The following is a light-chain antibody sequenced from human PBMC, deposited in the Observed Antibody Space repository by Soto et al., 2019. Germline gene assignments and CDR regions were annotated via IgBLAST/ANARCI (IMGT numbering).Light chain of an antibody. CDR1: QSLVFSDGDTY. CDR3: MQGTHWPFT. V-gene: IGKV2-30*01. Sequence: DVVMTQSPLSLPVNLGQPASISCRSSQSLVFSDGDTYLHWFQQRPGQSPRRLIYKVSNRDSGVPDRFSGSGSGTDFILKISRVEAEDVGVYYCMQGTHWPFTFGPGTKVEIK. J-gene: IGKJ3*01. CDR2: KVS.